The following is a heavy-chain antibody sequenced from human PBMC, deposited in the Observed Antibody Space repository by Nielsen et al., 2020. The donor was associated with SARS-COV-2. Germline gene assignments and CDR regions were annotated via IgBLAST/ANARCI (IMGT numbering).Heavy chain of an antibody. CDR1: GFTFSSYS. J-gene: IGHJ6*02. D-gene: IGHD2-15*01. V-gene: IGHV3-21*01. Sequence: GGSLRLSCAASGFTFSSYSMNWVRQAPGKGLEWVSSISSSSSYIYYADSVKGRFTISRDNAKNSLYLQMNSLRAEDTAVYYCARIGYCSGGSCSFTKHSARLYGMDVWGQGTTVTVSS. CDR3: ARIGYCSGGSCSFTKHSARLYGMDV. CDR2: ISSSSSYI.